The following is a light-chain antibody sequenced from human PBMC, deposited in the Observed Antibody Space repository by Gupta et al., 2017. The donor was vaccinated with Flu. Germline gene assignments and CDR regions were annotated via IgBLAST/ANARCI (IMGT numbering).Light chain of an antibody. J-gene: IGKJ1*01. V-gene: IGKV3-20*01. CDR3: QQPPGT. Sequence: EIVLTQSPGTLSLSPGERATLSCRASQSVSSSYLAWYQQKPGQAPRLLIYGASSRATGIPDRVSGSGSGTDFTLTISRLEPEDFAVYYCQQPPGTFGQGTKVEIK. CDR2: GAS. CDR1: QSVSSSY.